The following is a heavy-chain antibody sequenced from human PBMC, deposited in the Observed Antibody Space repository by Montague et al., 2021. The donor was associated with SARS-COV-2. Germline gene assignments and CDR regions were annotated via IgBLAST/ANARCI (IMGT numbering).Heavy chain of an antibody. V-gene: IGHV6-1*01. CDR3: ARIPVGSKYYFDF. J-gene: IGHJ4*02. CDR1: GDSVSSNIAT. Sequence: CAIPGDSVSSNIATWNWIRQSPSRGPEWLGRTYYRSKWYNDYAESVKSRITIDPDTSKHQFSLHLNSVTPEDTAVYYCARIPVGSKYYFDFWGQGTLVTVSS. D-gene: IGHD2-2*01. CDR2: TYYRSKWYN.